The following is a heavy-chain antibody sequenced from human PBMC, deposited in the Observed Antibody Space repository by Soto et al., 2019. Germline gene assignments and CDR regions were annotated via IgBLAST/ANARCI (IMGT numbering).Heavy chain of an antibody. D-gene: IGHD1-1*01. V-gene: IGHV1-18*01. CDR2: ISAYNGNT. CDR3: ARALGGPGRGFDP. Sequence: QVQLVQSGAEVKKPGASVKVSCKTSGYTFISYGISWVRQAPGQGLEWMGWISAYNGNTNYAQKVQGRVTMTTDTPTSTGYMEVRSLRSDDTAVYYCARALGGPGRGFDPWGQGTLVIVSS. J-gene: IGHJ5*02. CDR1: GYTFISYG.